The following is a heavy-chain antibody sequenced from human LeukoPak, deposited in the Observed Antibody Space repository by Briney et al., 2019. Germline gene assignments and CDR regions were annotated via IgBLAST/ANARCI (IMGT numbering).Heavy chain of an antibody. J-gene: IGHJ6*02. CDR2: ISGDGGST. Sequence: GGSLRLSCAASGFTFDDYAMHWVRQAPGKGLEWVSLISGDGGSTYYADSVKGRFTISRDNSKNSLYLQMNSLRTEDTALYYCAKDMGGYSYGYIYYYYYYGMDVWGQGTTVTVSS. V-gene: IGHV3-43*02. CDR3: AKDMGGYSYGYIYYYYYYGMDV. CDR1: GFTFDDYA. D-gene: IGHD5-18*01.